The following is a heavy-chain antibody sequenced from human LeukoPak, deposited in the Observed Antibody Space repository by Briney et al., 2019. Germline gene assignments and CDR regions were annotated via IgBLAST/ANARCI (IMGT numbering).Heavy chain of an antibody. J-gene: IGHJ6*04. D-gene: IGHD5-18*01. CDR3: AREDTAMGYYYYYGMDV. V-gene: IGHV3-7*03. CDR2: IKQDGSEK. CDR1: GFTFSSYW. Sequence: GGSLRLSCVACGFTFSSYWMSWVRQAPGKGLEWVANIKQDGSEKYYVDSVKGRFTISRDNAKNSLYLQMNSLRAEGTAVYYCAREDTAMGYYYYYGMDVWGKGTTVTVSS.